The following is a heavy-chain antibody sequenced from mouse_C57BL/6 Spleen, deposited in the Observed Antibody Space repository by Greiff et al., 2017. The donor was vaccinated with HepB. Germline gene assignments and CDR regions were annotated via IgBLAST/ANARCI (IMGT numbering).Heavy chain of an antibody. Sequence: EVKLVESEGGLVQPGSSMKLSCTASGFTFSDYYMAWVRQVPEKGLEWVANINYDGSSTYYLDSLKSRFIISRDNAKNILYLQMSSLKSEDTATYYCARDYGSSYWYFDVWGTGTTVTVS. CDR2: INYDGSST. CDR1: GFTFSDYY. J-gene: IGHJ1*03. V-gene: IGHV5-16*01. CDR3: ARDYGSSYWYFDV. D-gene: IGHD1-1*01.